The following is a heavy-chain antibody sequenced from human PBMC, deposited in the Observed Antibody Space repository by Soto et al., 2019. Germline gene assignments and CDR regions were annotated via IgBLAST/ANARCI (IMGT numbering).Heavy chain of an antibody. CDR1: GGSISSGGYY. V-gene: IGHV4-31*03. Sequence: SETLSLTCTVSGGSISSGGYYRNWIRHHPGKGLEWIGYIYNSGSTYYNPYLKSRVFISADTSKSLLSLKLSSVTAADTAVYYCASQRAPYYFDYWGRGALVTVSS. CDR3: ASQRAPYYFDY. CDR2: IYNSGST. J-gene: IGHJ4*02.